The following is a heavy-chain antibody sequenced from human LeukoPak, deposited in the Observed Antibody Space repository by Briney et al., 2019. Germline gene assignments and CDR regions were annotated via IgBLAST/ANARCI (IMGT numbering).Heavy chain of an antibody. CDR3: ARWLNYYDSSGYRYYFDY. J-gene: IGHJ4*02. CDR2: INPNSGGT. Sequence: ASVKDSCKASGYTFTGYYMHWVRQAPGQGLEWMGWINPNSGGTNYAQKLQGRVTMTRDTSISTAYMELSRLRSDDTAVYDCARWLNYYDSSGYRYYFDYWGQGTLVTVSS. V-gene: IGHV1-2*02. CDR1: GYTFTGYY. D-gene: IGHD3-22*01.